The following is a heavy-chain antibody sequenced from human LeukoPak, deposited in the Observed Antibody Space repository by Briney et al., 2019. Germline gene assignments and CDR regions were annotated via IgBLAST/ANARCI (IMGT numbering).Heavy chain of an antibody. J-gene: IGHJ4*02. V-gene: IGHV4-59*05. D-gene: IGHD4-17*01. CDR1: GFTSSDYY. CDR2: VFYGGTP. Sequence: PGGSLRLSCAASGFTSSDYYMSWIRQAPGKGLEWLGTVFYGGTPYYNPSLKSRVTISVDTSKNHFSLGLSSVTAADTAVYYCARLDSGDYFFDYWGQGSLVTVSS. CDR3: ARLDSGDYFFDY.